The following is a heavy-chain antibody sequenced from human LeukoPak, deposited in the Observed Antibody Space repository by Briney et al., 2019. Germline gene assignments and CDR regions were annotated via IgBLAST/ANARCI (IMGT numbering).Heavy chain of an antibody. Sequence: GGSLRLSCAASGFTFSSYGMHWVRQAPGKGLEWVAVIWYDGSNKYYADSVKGRFTISRDNSKNTLYLQMNSLRAEDTAVYYCARDDSSSSFAFDIWGQGTLVTVSS. CDR2: IWYDGSNK. CDR3: ARDDSSSSFAFDI. D-gene: IGHD6-6*01. J-gene: IGHJ3*02. CDR1: GFTFSSYG. V-gene: IGHV3-33*01.